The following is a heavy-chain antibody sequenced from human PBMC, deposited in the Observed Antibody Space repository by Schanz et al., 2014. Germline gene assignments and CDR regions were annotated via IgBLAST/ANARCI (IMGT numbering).Heavy chain of an antibody. D-gene: IGHD5-18*01. CDR3: TRGGFSYALSAFDI. CDR1: GGTFSTYT. CDR2: ISPYTGNT. Sequence: QVQLVQSGAEVKKPGSSMKVSCKASGGTFSTYTISWVRQAPGQGLEWVGWISPYTGNTHYFDKMEGRVTMTTDTSTGTAYMELRSLRSDDTALYYCTRGGFSYALSAFDIWGQGTMVTVSS. V-gene: IGHV1-18*01. J-gene: IGHJ3*02.